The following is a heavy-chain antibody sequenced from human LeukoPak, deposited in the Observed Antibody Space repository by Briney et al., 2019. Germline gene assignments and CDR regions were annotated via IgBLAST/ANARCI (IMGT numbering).Heavy chain of an antibody. V-gene: IGHV3-21*01. J-gene: IGHJ5*02. CDR1: GFTFSSYG. CDR2: ISSSSSYI. CDR3: ARTRRGINWFDP. Sequence: GRSLRLSCAASGFTFSSYGMHWVRQAPGKGLEWVSSISSSSSYIYYADSVKGRFTISRDNAKNSLYLQMNSLRAEDTAVYYCARTRRGINWFDPWGQGTLVTVSS. D-gene: IGHD3-10*01.